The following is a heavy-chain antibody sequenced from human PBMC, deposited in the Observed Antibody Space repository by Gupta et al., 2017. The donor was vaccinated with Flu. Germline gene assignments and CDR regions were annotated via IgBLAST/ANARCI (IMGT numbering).Heavy chain of an antibody. CDR1: GGSISSSSYY. CDR2: IYYSGST. CDR3: ARQGRAAVAGTHSFDY. J-gene: IGHJ4*02. Sequence: QLQLQESGPGLVKPSETLSLTCTVSGGSISSSSYYWGWFRPPPGKGLEWIGSIYYSGSTYYNPSLKSRVTISVDTSKNQFSLKLSSVTAADTAVYYCARQGRAAVAGTHSFDYWGQGTLVTVSS. D-gene: IGHD6-19*01. V-gene: IGHV4-39*01.